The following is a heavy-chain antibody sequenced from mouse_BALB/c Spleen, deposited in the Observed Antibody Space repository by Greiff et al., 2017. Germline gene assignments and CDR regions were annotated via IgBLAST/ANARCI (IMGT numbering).Heavy chain of an antibody. D-gene: IGHD2-3*01. Sequence: VQLQQSGAELVRPGTSVKVSCKASGYAFTNYLIEWVKQRPGQGLEWIGVINPGSGGTNYNEKFKGKATLTADKSSSTAYMQLSSLTSDDSAVYFCARGLLRFAYWGQGTLVTVSA. J-gene: IGHJ3*01. CDR1: GYAFTNYL. V-gene: IGHV1-54*01. CDR3: ARGLLRFAY. CDR2: INPGSGGT.